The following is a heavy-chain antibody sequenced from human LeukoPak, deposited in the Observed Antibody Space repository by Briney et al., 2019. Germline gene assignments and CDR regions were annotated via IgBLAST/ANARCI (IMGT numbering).Heavy chain of an antibody. J-gene: IGHJ4*02. CDR1: GGSISRYF. CDR2: IYYSGST. V-gene: IGHV4-59*01. D-gene: IGHD4-17*01. CDR3: AREAVTKYYFDY. Sequence: SETLSLTCTDSGGSISRYFWSWIRQPPGKGLEWIGYIYYSGSTNYNPSLKSRVTMSVDTSKNQFSLKLSSVTAADTAVYYCAREAVTKYYFDYWGQGTLVTVSS.